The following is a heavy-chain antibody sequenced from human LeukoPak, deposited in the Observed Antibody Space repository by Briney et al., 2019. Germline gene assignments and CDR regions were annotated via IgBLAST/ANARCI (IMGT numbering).Heavy chain of an antibody. CDR3: VTGLGRTDHDY. V-gene: IGHV3-15*01. D-gene: IGHD1/OR15-1a*01. CDR2: IKRNIDGGTT. Sequence: KPGGSLRLSRAASGFTFSSTWMSWVRQAPGKGLEWVGRIKRNIDGGTTDYAAPVNGRFTISRDDSKNTLYLQMNSLKTEDTAVYYCVTGLGRTDHDYWGQGTLVTVSS. CDR1: GFTFSSTW. J-gene: IGHJ4*02.